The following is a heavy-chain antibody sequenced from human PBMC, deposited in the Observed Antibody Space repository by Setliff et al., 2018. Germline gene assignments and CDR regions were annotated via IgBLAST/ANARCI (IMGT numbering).Heavy chain of an antibody. CDR1: GFRFTNFG. CDR3: AREVLSTVVAWDY. CDR2: ISPYSGDT. V-gene: IGHV1-18*01. Sequence: GASVKVSCKTSGFRFTNFGFSWVRQAPGQGLEWMGWISPYSGDTTFAQKFQGRVTITRDTSNSTDYMDLSRLTSDDTAVYYCAREVLSTVVAWDYWGQGTLVTVSS. J-gene: IGHJ4*02. D-gene: IGHD4-17*01.